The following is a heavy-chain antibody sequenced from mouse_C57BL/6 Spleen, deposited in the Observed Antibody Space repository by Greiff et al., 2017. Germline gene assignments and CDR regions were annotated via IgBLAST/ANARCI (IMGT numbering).Heavy chain of an antibody. Sequence: QVQLQQPGAELVKPGASVKMSCKASGYTFTSYWITWVKQRPGQGLEWIGDICPGSGSTNYNEKFKSKATLTVDTSSSTAYMQLSSLTSEDSAVYYCARWEGYYAMDYWGQGTSVTVSS. CDR3: ARWEGYYAMDY. CDR1: GYTFTSYW. CDR2: ICPGSGST. J-gene: IGHJ4*01. D-gene: IGHD4-1*01. V-gene: IGHV1-55*01.